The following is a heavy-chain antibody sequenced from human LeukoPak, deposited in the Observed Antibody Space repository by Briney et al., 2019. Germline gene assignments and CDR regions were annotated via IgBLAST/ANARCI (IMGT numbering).Heavy chain of an antibody. D-gene: IGHD3-22*01. CDR3: ARAPRDSSSSNYMRRFEY. J-gene: IGHJ4*01. V-gene: IGHV4-38-2*01. Sequence: PSETLSLTCAVSGYSISSDNYWVWIRQPPGQGLEWTGGIYHSGSTYYNPSLKSRVTMSVDTSKNQFSLKLSSVTAADTAVYYCARAPRDSSSSNYMRRFEYWGPGTLVTVSS. CDR2: IYHSGST. CDR1: GYSISSDNY.